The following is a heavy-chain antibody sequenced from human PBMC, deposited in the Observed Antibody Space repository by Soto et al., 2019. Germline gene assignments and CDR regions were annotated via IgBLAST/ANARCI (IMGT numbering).Heavy chain of an antibody. CDR2: VYNSGST. D-gene: IGHD3-10*02. J-gene: IGHJ2*01. CDR3: AEDGIRDVRSVSAFLLNRSSDL. V-gene: IGHV4-59*01. Sequence: PGKGLEWIGYVYNSGSTNYNPSLKSRVTISVDTSKNQFSLKLTSVTAADTAFFFQAEDGIRDVRSVSAFLLNRSSDL.